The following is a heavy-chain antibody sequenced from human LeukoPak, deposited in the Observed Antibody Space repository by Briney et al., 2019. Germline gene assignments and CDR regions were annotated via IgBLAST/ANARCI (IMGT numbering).Heavy chain of an antibody. CDR2: IRYDGNEK. Sequence: GGSLRLSCAASGFTFSSYAMSWVRQAPGKGLEWVATIRYDGNEKFYVDSVRGRFTISRDNAKNSLYLQMNSLTAEDTALYYCVRESFSRGDFNWGQGTLVSVSS. CDR1: GFTFSSYA. D-gene: IGHD7-27*01. J-gene: IGHJ4*02. V-gene: IGHV3-7*01. CDR3: VRESFSRGDFN.